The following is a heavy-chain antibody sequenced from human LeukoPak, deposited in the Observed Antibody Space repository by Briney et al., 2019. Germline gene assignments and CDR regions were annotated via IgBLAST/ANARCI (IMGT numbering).Heavy chain of an antibody. D-gene: IGHD2-2*02. CDR2: INPNSGGT. CDR1: GYTFTGYY. V-gene: IGHV1-2*02. CDR3: ARVLVVPAAIYGGGWFDP. J-gene: IGHJ5*02. Sequence: ASVKVSCKASGYTFTGYYMHWVRQAPGQGLEWMGWINPNSGGTNYAQKFQGRVTMTRDTSISTAYMELSRLRSDGTAVYYCARVLVVPAAIYGGGWFDPWGQGTLVTVSS.